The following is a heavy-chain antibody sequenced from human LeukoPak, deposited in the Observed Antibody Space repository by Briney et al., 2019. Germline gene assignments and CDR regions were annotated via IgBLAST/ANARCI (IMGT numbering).Heavy chain of an antibody. CDR2: IYYSGST. CDR3: ARARYGDYVDY. D-gene: IGHD4-17*01. CDR1: GGFISSYY. J-gene: IGHJ4*02. Sequence: SETLSLTCTVSGGFISSYYWSWIRQPPGKGLEWIGYIYYSGSTNYNPSLKSRVTISVDTSKNQFSLKLSSVTAADTAVYYCARARYGDYVDYWGQGTLVTVSS. V-gene: IGHV4-59*01.